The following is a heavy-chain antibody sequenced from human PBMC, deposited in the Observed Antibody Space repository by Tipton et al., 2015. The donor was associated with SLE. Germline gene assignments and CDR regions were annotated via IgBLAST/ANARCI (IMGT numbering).Heavy chain of an antibody. D-gene: IGHD6-13*01. V-gene: IGHV4-34*01. Sequence: TLSLTRAVYGGSFSGYYWSWIRQPPGKGLEWIGEINHSGSTNYNPSLKSRVTISVDTSKNQFSLKLSSVTAADTAVYYCARTGYSSSWLYFQHWGQGTLVTVSS. CDR1: GGSFSGYY. CDR2: INHSGST. CDR3: ARTGYSSSWLYFQH. J-gene: IGHJ1*01.